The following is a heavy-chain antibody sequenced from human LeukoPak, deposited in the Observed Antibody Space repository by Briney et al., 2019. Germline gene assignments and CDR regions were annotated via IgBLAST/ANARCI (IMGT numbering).Heavy chain of an antibody. CDR2: IGTAGDT. CDR1: GFTFSSYD. CDR3: ARVPPYEGAFDI. V-gene: IGHV3-13*01. Sequence: TGGSLRLSCAASGFTFSSYDMHWVRQATGKGLEWVSAIGTAGDTYYPGSVKGRFTISRENAKNSLYLQMNSLRAGDTAVYYCARVPPYEGAFDIWGQGTMVTVSS. J-gene: IGHJ3*02. D-gene: IGHD3-16*01.